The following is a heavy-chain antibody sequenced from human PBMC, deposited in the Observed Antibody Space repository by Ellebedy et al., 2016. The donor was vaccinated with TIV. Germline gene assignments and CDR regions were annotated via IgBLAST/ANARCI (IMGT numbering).Heavy chain of an antibody. CDR2: INPNSGGT. CDR1: GYTFTGYY. CDR3: ATYDSSGWWFDP. J-gene: IGHJ5*02. D-gene: IGHD3-22*01. Sequence: ASVKVSCXVSGYTFTGYYMHWVRQAPGQGLEWMGWINPNSGGTNYAQKFQGRVTMTRDTSISTAYMELSRLRSDDTAVYYCATYDSSGWWFDPWGRGTLVTVSS. V-gene: IGHV1-2*02.